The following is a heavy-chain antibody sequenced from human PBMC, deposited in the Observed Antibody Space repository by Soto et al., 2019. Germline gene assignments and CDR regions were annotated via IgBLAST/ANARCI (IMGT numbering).Heavy chain of an antibody. Sequence: GGSLRLSCAASGFTFDDYAMHWVRQAPGKGLEWVSGISWNSGSIGYADSVKGRFTISRDNAKNSLYLQMNSLRAEDTALYYCAKDRGDYGDFTRLFDYWGQGTLVTVSS. D-gene: IGHD4-17*01. CDR1: GFTFDDYA. CDR3: AKDRGDYGDFTRLFDY. V-gene: IGHV3-9*01. J-gene: IGHJ4*02. CDR2: ISWNSGSI.